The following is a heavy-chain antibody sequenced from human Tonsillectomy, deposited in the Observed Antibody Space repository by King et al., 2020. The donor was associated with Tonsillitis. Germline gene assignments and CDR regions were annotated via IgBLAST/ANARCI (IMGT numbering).Heavy chain of an antibody. J-gene: IGHJ3*01. D-gene: IGHD7-27*01. V-gene: IGHV1-69*18. CDR2: FTPVLGTT. Sequence: QLVQSGAEMRRPGSSVKVSCKASGGTFNNYAIYWVRQAPGHEPEWMGSFTPVLGTTNYAQTVQGRVTITADESTNTAYMELTSLRSEDTAVYYCVLGISAFDVWGQGTMVTVSS. CDR1: GGTFNNYA. CDR3: VLGISAFDV.